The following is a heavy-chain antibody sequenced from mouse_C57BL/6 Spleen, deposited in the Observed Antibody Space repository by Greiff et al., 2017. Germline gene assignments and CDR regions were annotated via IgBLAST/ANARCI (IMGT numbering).Heavy chain of an antibody. CDR2: ISSGGSYT. J-gene: IGHJ4*01. V-gene: IGHV5-6*01. D-gene: IGHD2-4*01. CDR3: AILGDYEAVLHAMDY. Sequence: EVQLVESGGDLVKPGGSLKLSCAASGFTFSSYGMSWVRQTPDKRLEWVATISSGGSYTYYPDGVKGRFTISRDNAKNTLYLQMSSLKSEDTAMYYCAILGDYEAVLHAMDYWGQGTSVTVSS. CDR1: GFTFSSYG.